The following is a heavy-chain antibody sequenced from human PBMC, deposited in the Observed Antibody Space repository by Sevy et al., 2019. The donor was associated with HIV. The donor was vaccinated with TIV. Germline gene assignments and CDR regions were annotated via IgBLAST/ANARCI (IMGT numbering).Heavy chain of an antibody. V-gene: IGHV4-59*08. Sequence: SETLSLTCTVSGGSINSDHWNWIRQPPGKGLEWIGYVYYTGGTNYNPSLKNRVTISVDRTKNQFSLKLTAVTAADTAVYYCARRNDFDIWGQGTMVTVSS. CDR1: GGSINSDH. J-gene: IGHJ3*02. CDR3: ARRNDFDI. CDR2: VYYTGGT.